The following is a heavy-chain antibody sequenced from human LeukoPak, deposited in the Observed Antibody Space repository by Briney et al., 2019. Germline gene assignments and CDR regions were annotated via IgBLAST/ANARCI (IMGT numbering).Heavy chain of an antibody. CDR2: IYYSGST. J-gene: IGHJ4*02. Sequence: ASETLSLTCTVSGGSISSYYWSWIRQPPGKGLEWIGYIYYSGSTNYNPSLKSRVTISVDTSKNQFSLKLSSVTAADTAVYYCARHSKDIVVVPAAGSVGYWGQGTLVTVSS. CDR1: GGSISSYY. CDR3: ARHSKDIVVVPAAGSVGY. D-gene: IGHD2-2*01. V-gene: IGHV4-59*08.